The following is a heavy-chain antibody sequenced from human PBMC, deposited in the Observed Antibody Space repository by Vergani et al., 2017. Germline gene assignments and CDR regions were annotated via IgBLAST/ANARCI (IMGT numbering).Heavy chain of an antibody. D-gene: IGHD3-10*01. Sequence: EVQLLESGGDLVQPGGSLRLSCAASGFTFSSYSMNWVRQAPGKGLEWVSSISSSSSYIYYADSVKGRFTISRDNAKNSLYLQMNSLRAEDTAVYYCARDRRSYYGSGSYMHNYYYYYGMDVWGQGTTVTVSS. CDR2: ISSSSSYI. CDR1: GFTFSSYS. CDR3: ARDRRSYYGSGSYMHNYYYYYGMDV. V-gene: IGHV3-21*02. J-gene: IGHJ6*02.